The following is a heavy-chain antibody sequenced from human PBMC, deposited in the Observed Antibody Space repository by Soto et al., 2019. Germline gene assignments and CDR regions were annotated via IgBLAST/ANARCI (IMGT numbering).Heavy chain of an antibody. D-gene: IGHD3-9*01. CDR2: IYYSGST. CDR1: GGSISSGGYY. J-gene: IGHJ4*02. CDR3: ARDRAIWTGYFDY. Sequence: PSETLSLTCTVSGGSISSGGYYWSWIRQHPGKGLEWIGYIYYSGSTYYNPSLKSRVTISVDTSKNQFSLKLSSVTAADTAVYYCARDRAIWTGYFDYWGQGTLVTVSS. V-gene: IGHV4-31*03.